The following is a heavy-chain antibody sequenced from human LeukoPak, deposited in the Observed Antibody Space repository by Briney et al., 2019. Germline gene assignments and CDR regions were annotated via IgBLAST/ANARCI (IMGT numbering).Heavy chain of an antibody. Sequence: TGGSLRLSCAASGFTFSDYNMHWVRQAPGKGLEWVAVISYDGSNKYYADSVKGRFTISRGDSKNTLYLQMNSLTDEDTAVYYCAKVRWDNSGWYYLDNWGQGTLVTVSS. V-gene: IGHV3-30*18. CDR2: ISYDGSNK. D-gene: IGHD6-19*01. CDR3: AKVRWDNSGWYYLDN. J-gene: IGHJ4*02. CDR1: GFTFSDYN.